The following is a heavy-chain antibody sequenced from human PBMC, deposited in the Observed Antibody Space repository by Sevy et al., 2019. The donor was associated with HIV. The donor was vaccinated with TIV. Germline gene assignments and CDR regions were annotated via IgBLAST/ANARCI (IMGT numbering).Heavy chain of an antibody. CDR1: GGSISSSCYY. CDR2: IYYSGST. CDR3: ARLGGDCSSTSCSPEYDGFDP. J-gene: IGHJ5*02. V-gene: IGHV4-39*01. Sequence: SETLSLTCTVSGGSISSSCYYWGWIRQPPGKGLEWIGSIYYSGSTYYNPSLKSRVTISVDTSKNQFSLKLSSVTAADTAVYYGARLGGDCSSTSCSPEYDGFDPWGQGTLVTVSS. D-gene: IGHD2-2*01.